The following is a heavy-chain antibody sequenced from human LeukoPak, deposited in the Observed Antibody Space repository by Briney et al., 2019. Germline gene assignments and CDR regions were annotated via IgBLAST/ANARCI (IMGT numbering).Heavy chain of an antibody. V-gene: IGHV1-69*13. Sequence: ASVKVSCKASGGTFSSYAISWVRQAPGQGLEWMGGIIPIFGTANYAQKFQGRVTITADESTSTAYMELSSLRSEDTAMYYCARGRFGELPTANYYYYGMDVWGQGTTVTVSS. CDR2: IIPIFGTA. CDR3: ARGRFGELPTANYYYYGMDV. D-gene: IGHD3-10*01. CDR1: GGTFSSYA. J-gene: IGHJ6*02.